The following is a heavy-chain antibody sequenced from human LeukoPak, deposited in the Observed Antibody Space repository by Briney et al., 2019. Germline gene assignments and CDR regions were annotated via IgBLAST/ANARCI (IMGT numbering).Heavy chain of an antibody. D-gene: IGHD1-1*01. CDR1: GFTFSDHY. V-gene: IGHV3-72*01. CDR2: IRNKANSYTT. J-gene: IGHJ6*02. Sequence: GGSLRLSCAASGFTFSDHYMDWVRQAPGKGLEWVGRIRNKANSYTTEYAASVRGRFTISREDSKNSVYLQMNSLKTEDTAVYYCVRGTRTTATTYGMDVWGQGTTVTVS. CDR3: VRGTRTTATTYGMDV.